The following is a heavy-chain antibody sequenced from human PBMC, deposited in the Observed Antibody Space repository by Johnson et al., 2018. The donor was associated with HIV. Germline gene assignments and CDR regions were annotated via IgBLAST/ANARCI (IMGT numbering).Heavy chain of an antibody. D-gene: IGHD3-9*01. CDR1: GFTFSSYG. J-gene: IGHJ3*02. CDR3: AKGRKPSDWYRSAFDI. CDR2: ISYDGSNK. V-gene: IGHV3-30*18. Sequence: QVKLVESGGGVVQPGRSLRLSCAASGFTFSSYGMHWVRQAPGKGLEWVAVISYDGSNKYYADSVKGRFTISRDNSKNTLYLQMNSLRAEDTAVYYCAKGRKPSDWYRSAFDIWGQGTMVTVSS.